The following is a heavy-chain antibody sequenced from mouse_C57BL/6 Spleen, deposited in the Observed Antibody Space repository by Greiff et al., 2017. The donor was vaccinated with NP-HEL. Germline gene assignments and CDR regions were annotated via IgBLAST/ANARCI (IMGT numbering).Heavy chain of an antibody. CDR2: IHPNSGST. V-gene: IGHV1-64*01. CDR1: GYTFTSYW. J-gene: IGHJ2*01. D-gene: IGHD2-5*01. Sequence: QVQLQQPGAELVKPGASVKLSCKASGYTFTSYWMHWVKQRPGQGLEWIGMIHPNSGSTNYNEKFKSKATLTVDKSSSTAYMQLSSLTSEDSAVYYGASRGCYSNYEIDYWGQGTTLTVSS. CDR3: ASRGCYSNYEIDY.